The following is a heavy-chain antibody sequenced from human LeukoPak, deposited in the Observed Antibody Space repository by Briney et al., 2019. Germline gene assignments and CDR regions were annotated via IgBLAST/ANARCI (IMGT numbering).Heavy chain of an antibody. CDR2: IYFSGYT. CDR3: ARSERRAQKDTYYNHYYYMDV. V-gene: IGHV4-59*11. D-gene: IGHD6-25*01. J-gene: IGHJ6*03. CDR1: GGSISSHY. Sequence: SETLSLTCVVSGGSISSHYWSWIRQPPGKGLKWIGYIYFSGYTNHNPSLKSRVTISVDTSNNQFSLRLSSVTAADTAVYYCARSERRAQKDTYYNHYYYMDVWGKGTTVTVSS.